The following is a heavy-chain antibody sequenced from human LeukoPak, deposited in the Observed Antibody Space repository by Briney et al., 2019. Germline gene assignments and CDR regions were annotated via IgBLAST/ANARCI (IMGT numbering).Heavy chain of an antibody. Sequence: GASVKVSCKASGYTLTGYYMHWVRQAPGQGLEWMGWINPNSGGTNYAQKFQGRVTMTRDTSISTAYMELSRLRSDDTAVYYCARKRGHCSGGSCPHDAFDIWGQGTMVTVSS. V-gene: IGHV1-2*02. D-gene: IGHD2-15*01. CDR1: GYTLTGYY. CDR2: INPNSGGT. J-gene: IGHJ3*02. CDR3: ARKRGHCSGGSCPHDAFDI.